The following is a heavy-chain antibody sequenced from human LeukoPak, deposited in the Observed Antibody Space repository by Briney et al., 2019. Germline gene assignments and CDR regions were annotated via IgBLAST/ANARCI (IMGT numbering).Heavy chain of an antibody. Sequence: GGSLRLSCAASGFTFSNFWMSWVRLAPGKGLEWVASVKQDGSEKSYVNFVKGRFTISRDNAKNSLDLQMNSLRADDTAVYFCARDQTVIDWFDPWGQGTLVIVSS. V-gene: IGHV3-7*01. CDR1: GFTFSNFW. CDR3: ARDQTVIDWFDP. D-gene: IGHD4-17*01. CDR2: VKQDGSEK. J-gene: IGHJ5*02.